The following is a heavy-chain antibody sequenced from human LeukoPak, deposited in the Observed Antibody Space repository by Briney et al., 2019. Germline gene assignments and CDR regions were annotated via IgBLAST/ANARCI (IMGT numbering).Heavy chain of an antibody. CDR2: IKQDGSEK. Sequence: GGSLRLSCAASGFTFSSYSMNWVRQAPGKGLEWVANIKQDGSEKYYVDSVKGRFTISRDNAKNSLYLKMSSLRADDTAVYYCARHYCSGNSCYSYFDYWGQGTLVTVSS. D-gene: IGHD2-15*01. V-gene: IGHV3-7*04. CDR1: GFTFSSYS. J-gene: IGHJ4*02. CDR3: ARHYCSGNSCYSYFDY.